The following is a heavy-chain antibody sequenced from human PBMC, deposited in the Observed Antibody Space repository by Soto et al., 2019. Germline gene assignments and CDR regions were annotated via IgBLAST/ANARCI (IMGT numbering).Heavy chain of an antibody. CDR3: ARAGGSSSSYYYYYSGMDV. Sequence: PSQTLSLTCAISGDSVSSNSAAWNWIRQSPSRGLEWLGRTYYRSKWYNDYAVSVKSRITINPDTSKNQFSLQLNSVTPEDTAVYYCARAGGSSSSYYYYYSGMDVWGQGTTVTVSS. CDR1: GDSVSSNSAA. J-gene: IGHJ6*02. D-gene: IGHD6-6*01. V-gene: IGHV6-1*01. CDR2: TYYRSKWYN.